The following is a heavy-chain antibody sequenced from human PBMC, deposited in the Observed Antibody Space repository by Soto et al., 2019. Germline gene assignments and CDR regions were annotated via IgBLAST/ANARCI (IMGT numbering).Heavy chain of an antibody. V-gene: IGHV4-39*01. CDR1: GGSISSSSYY. Sequence: SETLSLTCTVSGGSISSSSYYWGWIRQPPGKGLEWIGSIYYSGSTYYNPSLKSRVTISVDTSKNQFSLKLSSVTAADTAVYYCARPNGDPRYFDYWGQGTLVTVSS. CDR3: ARPNGDPRYFDY. CDR2: IYYSGST. D-gene: IGHD3-10*01. J-gene: IGHJ4*02.